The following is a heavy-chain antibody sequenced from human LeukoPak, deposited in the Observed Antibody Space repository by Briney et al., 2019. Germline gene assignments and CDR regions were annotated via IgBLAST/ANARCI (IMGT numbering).Heavy chain of an antibody. D-gene: IGHD3-22*01. Sequence: GRSLRLSCAASGFTFSSYGMHWVRKAPGKGLEWVAVISYDGSNKYYADSVKGRFTISRDNSKNTLYLQMNSLRAEDTAVYYCAKDWDYYDSSGYPGDYWGQGTLVTVSS. J-gene: IGHJ4*02. CDR1: GFTFSSYG. V-gene: IGHV3-30*18. CDR3: AKDWDYYDSSGYPGDY. CDR2: ISYDGSNK.